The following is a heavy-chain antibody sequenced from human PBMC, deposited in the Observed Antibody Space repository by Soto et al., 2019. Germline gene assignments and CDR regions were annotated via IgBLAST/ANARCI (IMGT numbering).Heavy chain of an antibody. Sequence: QVQLVQSGAEVKKPGASVKVSCKAPGYTFNNYFMHWVRQAPGQGLEWMGMINPTDDSTRYAPKFQGRVTMTRDTSTSTVSTELSSLRSEDKAVQYSARRMLPGYYFDYWGQGTMVTVSS. CDR1: GYTFNNYF. CDR3: ARRMLPGYYFDY. CDR2: INPTDDST. J-gene: IGHJ4*02. V-gene: IGHV1-46*02. D-gene: IGHD3-10*02.